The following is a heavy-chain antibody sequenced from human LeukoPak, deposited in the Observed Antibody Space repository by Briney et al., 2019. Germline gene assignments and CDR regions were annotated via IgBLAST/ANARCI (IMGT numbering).Heavy chain of an antibody. Sequence: GGSLRLSCAASGFILSTFWMHWVRQAPGKGLVWVARINVEGDYIDYAESVKGRFTISRDSAKNILFLQTNSLRADDTGVYSCARDLTGPYDHWGQGTLVTVSS. D-gene: IGHD3-22*01. J-gene: IGHJ4*02. V-gene: IGHV3-74*01. CDR1: GFILSTFW. CDR3: ARDLTGPYDH. CDR2: INVEGDYI.